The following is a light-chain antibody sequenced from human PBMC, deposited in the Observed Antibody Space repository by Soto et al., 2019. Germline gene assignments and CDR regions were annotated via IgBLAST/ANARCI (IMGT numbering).Light chain of an antibody. CDR2: LGS. CDR1: QSLLHSNGYNY. CDR3: MQALQTPLT. Sequence: DIVMTQSPLSLPVTPGEPASISCRSSQSLLHSNGYNYLDWYLQKPGQSPQLLIYLGSNRASGVPDRFGGSGSGTDFTLKISRVEAEDVGGYYCMQALQTPLTFGGGTKVEIK. V-gene: IGKV2-28*01. J-gene: IGKJ4*01.